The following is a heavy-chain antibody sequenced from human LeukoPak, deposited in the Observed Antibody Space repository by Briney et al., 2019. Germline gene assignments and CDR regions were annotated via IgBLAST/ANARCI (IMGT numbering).Heavy chain of an antibody. Sequence: SETLSPPCAVYGGSFSGYYWSWMRQPPGKGLEWIGEINHSGSTNYNPSLKSRVTISVDTSKNQFSLKLSSVTAADTAVYYCARGGIAAPSGFDPWGQGTLVTVSS. J-gene: IGHJ5*02. CDR3: ARGGIAAPSGFDP. CDR2: INHSGST. CDR1: GGSFSGYY. D-gene: IGHD6-13*01. V-gene: IGHV4-34*01.